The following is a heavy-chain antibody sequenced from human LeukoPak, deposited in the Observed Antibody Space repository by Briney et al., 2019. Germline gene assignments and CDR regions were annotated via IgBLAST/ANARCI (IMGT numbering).Heavy chain of an antibody. CDR1: GDSVSSNSAA. Sequence: SQTLSLTCAISGDSVSSNSAAWNWIRQSPSRGLEWLGRTYYRSKWYNNYAVSVKSRITINPDTSKNQFSLQLNSVTPEDTAVYYCAREGDLGLADYVVFDYWGQGTLVTVSS. V-gene: IGHV6-1*01. CDR2: TYYRSKWYN. CDR3: AREGDLGLADYVVFDY. D-gene: IGHD4-17*01. J-gene: IGHJ4*02.